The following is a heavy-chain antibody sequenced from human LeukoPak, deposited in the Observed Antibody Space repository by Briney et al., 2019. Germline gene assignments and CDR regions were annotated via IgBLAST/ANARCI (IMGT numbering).Heavy chain of an antibody. V-gene: IGHV4-59*01. CDR3: ARESFGSGRNNWFDP. Sequence: PSETLSLTCTVSGGSISSYYWSWIRQPPGKGLEWIGYMYYSGSANYNPSLKSRVTISMDRSTNQFSLKLTSVTAADTAVYYCARESFGSGRNNWFDPWGQGTLVTVSS. D-gene: IGHD3-10*01. CDR2: MYYSGSA. J-gene: IGHJ5*02. CDR1: GGSISSYY.